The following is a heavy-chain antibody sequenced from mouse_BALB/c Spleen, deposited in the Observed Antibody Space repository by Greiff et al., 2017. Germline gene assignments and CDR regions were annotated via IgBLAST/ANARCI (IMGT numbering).Heavy chain of an antibody. J-gene: IGHJ4*01. V-gene: IGHV1-14*01. D-gene: IGHD2-4*01. CDR3: AKGYDYDWAMDY. CDR1: GYTFTSYV. Sequence: EVKLMESGPELVKPGASVKMSCKASGYTFTSYVMHWVKQKPGQGLEWIGYINPYNDGTKYNEKFKGKATLTSDKSSSTAYMELSSLTSEDSAVYYCAKGYDYDWAMDYWGQGTSVTVSS. CDR2: INPYNDGT.